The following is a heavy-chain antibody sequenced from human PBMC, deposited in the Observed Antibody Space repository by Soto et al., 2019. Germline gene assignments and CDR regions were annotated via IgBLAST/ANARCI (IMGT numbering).Heavy chain of an antibody. D-gene: IGHD2-21*01. CDR2: ISANGGST. CDR1: GFTFANYA. CDR3: MRGMTIPDS. Sequence: GGSLRLSCAASGFTFANYALSWVRQAPGQGLEWVSSISANGGSTYYADSVKGRFTISRDSSKNTLYLQMSSLRAEDTALYYCMRGMTIPDSWGQGTRVTVSS. J-gene: IGHJ4*02. V-gene: IGHV3-23*01.